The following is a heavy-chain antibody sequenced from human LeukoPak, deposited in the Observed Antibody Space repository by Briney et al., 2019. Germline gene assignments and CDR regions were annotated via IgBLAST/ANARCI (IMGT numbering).Heavy chain of an antibody. CDR2: TRNKASSYTT. CDR1: GFTFSDHY. D-gene: IGHD5-18*01. J-gene: IGHJ4*02. Sequence: GGSLRLSRAASGFTFSDHYMDWVRQAPGKGLEWVCRTRNKASSYTTEYAASVKGRFTISRDDSKNSLYLQMNSLKTEDTAVYYCARDLSGVTGYTYGRGIDYWGQGTLVTVSS. CDR3: ARDLSGVTGYTYGRGIDY. V-gene: IGHV3-72*01.